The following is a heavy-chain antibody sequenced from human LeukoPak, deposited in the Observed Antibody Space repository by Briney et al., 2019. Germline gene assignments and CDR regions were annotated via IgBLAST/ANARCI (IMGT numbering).Heavy chain of an antibody. CDR3: ARVSPEDLASFDY. CDR2: IYSGGST. V-gene: IGHV3-53*01. J-gene: IGHJ4*02. CDR1: GFTVSSNY. Sequence: GGSLRLSCAASGFTVSSNYMSWVRQAPGKGLEWVSVIYSGGSTYYADSVKGRFTISRDNSKNTLYLQMNSLRAEDTAVYYCARVSPEDLASFDYWGQGTLVTVSS. D-gene: IGHD5-12*01.